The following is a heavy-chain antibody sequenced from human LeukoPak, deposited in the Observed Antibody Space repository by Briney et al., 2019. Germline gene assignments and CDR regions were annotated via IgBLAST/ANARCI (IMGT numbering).Heavy chain of an antibody. CDR3: ARDLAYRSSLRGTFDI. CDR1: GGSISNYF. Sequence: SETLSLTCTVSGGSISNYFWSWIRQAPGKGLEYIGFIYYSGNTNCNPSFKSRVTISVDTSKKQFSLKLSSVTAADTAVYYCARDLAYRSSLRGTFDIWGQGTKVTVSS. D-gene: IGHD6-19*01. J-gene: IGHJ3*02. V-gene: IGHV4-59*01. CDR2: IYYSGNT.